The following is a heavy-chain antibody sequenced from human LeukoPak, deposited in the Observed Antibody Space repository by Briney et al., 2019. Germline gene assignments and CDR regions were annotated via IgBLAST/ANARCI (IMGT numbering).Heavy chain of an antibody. CDR2: IIPIFGTA. CDR3: ARRAHQSSSGWYWGNFDY. Sequence: ASVKVSCKASGGTFSSYAISWVRQAPGQGLEWMGGIIPIFGTANYAQKFQGRVTITTDESTSTAYMELSSLRSEDTAVYYCARRAHQSSSGWYWGNFDYWGQGSLVTVAS. D-gene: IGHD6-19*01. V-gene: IGHV1-69*05. CDR1: GGTFSSYA. J-gene: IGHJ4*02.